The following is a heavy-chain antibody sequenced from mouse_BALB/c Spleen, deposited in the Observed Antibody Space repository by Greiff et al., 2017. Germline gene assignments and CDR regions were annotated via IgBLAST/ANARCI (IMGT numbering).Heavy chain of an antibody. CDR2: ISSGSSTI. Sequence: EVQRVESGGGLVQPGGSRKLSCAASGFTFSSFGMHWVRQAPEKGLEWVAYISSGSSTIYYADTVKGRFTISRDNPKNTLFLQMTSLRSEDTAMYDCARGNYYFDYWGQGTTLTVSS. D-gene: IGHD2-1*01. J-gene: IGHJ2*01. CDR3: ARGNYYFDY. CDR1: GFTFSSFG. V-gene: IGHV5-17*02.